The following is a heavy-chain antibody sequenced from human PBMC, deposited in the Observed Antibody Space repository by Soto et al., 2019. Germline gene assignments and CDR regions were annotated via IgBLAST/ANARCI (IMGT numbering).Heavy chain of an antibody. CDR3: ARGALTIFGVGKLARWFDP. V-gene: IGHV5-51*01. CDR1: GYSFTSYW. J-gene: IGHJ5*02. D-gene: IGHD3-3*01. Sequence: GESLKISCKGSGYSFTSYWIGWVRQMPGKGLEWMGIIYPGDSDTRYSPSFQGQVTISADKSIRTAYLQWSSLKASDTAMYYCARGALTIFGVGKLARWFDPWGQGTLVTVSS. CDR2: IYPGDSDT.